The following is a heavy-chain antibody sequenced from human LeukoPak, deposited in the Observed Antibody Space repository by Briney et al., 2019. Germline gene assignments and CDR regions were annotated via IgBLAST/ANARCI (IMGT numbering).Heavy chain of an antibody. CDR2: MNPNSGNT. J-gene: IGHJ6*02. CDR1: GYTFTRYD. CDR3: ARDFPYYDILTGYRNYYYGMDV. Sequence: GASVKVSCKASGYTFTRYDINWVRQATGQGLEWMGWMNPNSGNTGYAQKFQGRVTMTRNTSVSTAYMELSSLRSEDTAVYYCARDFPYYDILTGYRNYYYGMDVWGQGTTVTVSS. V-gene: IGHV1-8*01. D-gene: IGHD3-9*01.